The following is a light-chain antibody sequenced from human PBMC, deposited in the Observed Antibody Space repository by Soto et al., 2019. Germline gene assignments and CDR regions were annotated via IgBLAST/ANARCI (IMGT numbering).Light chain of an antibody. V-gene: IGKV1-5*01. Sequence: DIQMIQSPSSLSATVGDSVTITCRASQSINRWLAWYQQKPGKAPKLLIHDASALPRGVPSRFSGSGSGTKFTLTIASLQPDDFATYYCQQYNSYSGTFGQGTKVDIK. CDR3: QQYNSYSGT. J-gene: IGKJ1*01. CDR1: QSINRW. CDR2: DAS.